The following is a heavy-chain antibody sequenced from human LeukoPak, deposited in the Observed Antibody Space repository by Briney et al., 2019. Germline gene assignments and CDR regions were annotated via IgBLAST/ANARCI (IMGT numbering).Heavy chain of an antibody. CDR1: GFTFSSYW. J-gene: IGHJ4*02. D-gene: IGHD7-27*01. CDR3: ARGTGELDY. V-gene: IGHV3-66*01. Sequence: GGSLRLSCAASGFTFSSYWMSWVRQAPGKGLEWVSVIYSGGSTYYADSVKGRFTISRDNSKNTLYLQMNSLRAEDTAVYYCARGTGELDYWGQGTLVTVSS. CDR2: IYSGGST.